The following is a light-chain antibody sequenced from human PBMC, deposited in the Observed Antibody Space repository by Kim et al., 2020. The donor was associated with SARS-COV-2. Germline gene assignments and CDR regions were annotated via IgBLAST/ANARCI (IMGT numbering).Light chain of an antibody. J-gene: IGKJ4*01. Sequence: ASVGDRVTITCRASQDSSSALAGDQQKPGKPPKLLIYGASSLQSGVPSRFSGSGAETDFTLTITSLQPEDFATYYCQQFKSLPQMTFGGGTKLEI. CDR1: QDSSSA. V-gene: IGKV1-13*02. CDR3: QQFKSLPQMT. CDR2: GAS.